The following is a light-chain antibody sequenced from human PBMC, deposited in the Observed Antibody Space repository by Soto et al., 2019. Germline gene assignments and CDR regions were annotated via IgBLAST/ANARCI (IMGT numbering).Light chain of an antibody. CDR3: SSFTTSSTRV. CDR1: SSDVGGYNY. Sequence: QSVLTQPASVSGSPGQSITISCTGTSSDVGGYNYVSWYQQHPGKAPKLMIYDLSNRPSGVSNRFSGSKSGNTASLTISGRQAEDEAGYYCSSFTTSSTRVFGGGTKLTV. V-gene: IGLV2-14*03. J-gene: IGLJ3*02. CDR2: DLS.